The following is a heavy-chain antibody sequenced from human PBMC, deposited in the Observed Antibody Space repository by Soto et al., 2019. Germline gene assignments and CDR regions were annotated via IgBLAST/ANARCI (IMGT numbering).Heavy chain of an antibody. J-gene: IGHJ4*02. CDR3: ARKPASLPEDY. CDR1: GYTFSTYG. Sequence: QVQLVQSGTEVKKPGASVKVSCKASGYTFSTYGLSWVRQAPGQGLEWLGWVSGSNNKTNYAKKVQGRVTMTTDTSASTAYMELWSLRSDDTAVYYCARKPASLPEDYWGRGTLVTVSS. V-gene: IGHV1-18*01. CDR2: VSGSNNKT.